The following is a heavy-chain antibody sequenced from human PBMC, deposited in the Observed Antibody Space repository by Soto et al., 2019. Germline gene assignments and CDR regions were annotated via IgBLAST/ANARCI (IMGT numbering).Heavy chain of an antibody. J-gene: IGHJ5*02. D-gene: IGHD3-16*01. CDR1: GGSISSYY. CDR3: ARQRNYDYIWGSLNWFDP. V-gene: IGHV4-59*08. CDR2: IYYSGST. Sequence: PSETLSLTCTVSGGSISSYYWSWIRQPPGKGLEWIGYIYYSGSTNYNPSLKSRVTISVDTSKNQFSLKLSSVTAAVTAVYYCARQRNYDYIWGSLNWFDPWGQGTLVTVSS.